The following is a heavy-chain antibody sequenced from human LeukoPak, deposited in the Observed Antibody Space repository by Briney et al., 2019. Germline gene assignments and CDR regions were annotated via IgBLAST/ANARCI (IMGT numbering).Heavy chain of an antibody. D-gene: IGHD4-17*01. CDR2: ISGSGGST. V-gene: IGHV3-23*01. J-gene: IGHJ3*01. CDR3: ARRARDFGDSHAFDV. CDR1: GFTFSSYA. Sequence: GGSLRLSCAASGFTFSSYAMSWVRQAPGKGLEWVSAISGSGGSTYYADSVKGRFTISRDNSKNTLYLQMNSLRAEDTAIYYCARRARDFGDSHAFDVWGQGTMVTVSS.